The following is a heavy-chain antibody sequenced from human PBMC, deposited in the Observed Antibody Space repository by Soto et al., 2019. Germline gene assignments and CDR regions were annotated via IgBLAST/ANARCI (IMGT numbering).Heavy chain of an antibody. J-gene: IGHJ4*02. D-gene: IGHD3-3*01. Sequence: EVQLVESGGGLVQPGGSLRLSCAASGFPLSTYTMTWVRQAPGKELEWVSLLSSTSTTIYYADSVKGRFTISRDNAENSVYLPMNSLRDEDTAVYYCAIDTNFDSWGQGTLVTVSS. CDR3: AIDTNFDS. V-gene: IGHV3-48*02. CDR1: GFPLSTYT. CDR2: LSSTSTTI.